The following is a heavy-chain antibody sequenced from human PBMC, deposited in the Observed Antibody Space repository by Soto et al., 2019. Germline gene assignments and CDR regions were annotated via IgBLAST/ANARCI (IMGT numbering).Heavy chain of an antibody. V-gene: IGHV3-53*04. CDR3: KSRDY. CDR2: IFSGGST. Sequence: EVQLVESGGGLVLPGGSLRLAYAASEFRVSDNYMNWVRQAPGKGLEWVAVIFSGGSTNYADSVKGRFTISRLKSENTLYLQMSSLRPEDTAVYFCKSRDYWGRGTLVTVSS. J-gene: IGHJ4*02. CDR1: EFRVSDNY.